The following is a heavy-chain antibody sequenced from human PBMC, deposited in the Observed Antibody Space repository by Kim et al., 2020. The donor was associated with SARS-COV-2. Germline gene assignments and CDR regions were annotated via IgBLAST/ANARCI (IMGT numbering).Heavy chain of an antibody. CDR1: GYTFTSYY. V-gene: IGHV1-46*01. CDR2: INPSGGST. J-gene: IGHJ3*02. CDR3: ARVSDDSSGYYYSSENAFDI. Sequence: ASVKVSCKASGYTFTSYYMHWVRQAPGQGLEWMGIINPSGGSTSYAQKFQGRVTMTRDTSTSTVYMELSSLRSEDTAVYYCARVSDDSSGYYYSSENAFDIWGQGTMVTVSS. D-gene: IGHD3-22*01.